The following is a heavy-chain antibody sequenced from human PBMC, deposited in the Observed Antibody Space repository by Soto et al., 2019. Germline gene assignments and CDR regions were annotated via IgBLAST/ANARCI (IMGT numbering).Heavy chain of an antibody. D-gene: IGHD1-26*01. Sequence: QVQLVQSGPEVRKPGASVKVSCEASGYTFTTSGISWVRQVPGQGLEWMGCISTYNGDTNSAQNFQGRVLMTADTSSATAYMELMSLKSDDTAVYYCARQGSWPYYYYGLDVWSQGTPVTVSS. V-gene: IGHV1-18*01. J-gene: IGHJ6*02. CDR3: ARQGSWPYYYYGLDV. CDR1: GYTFTTSG. CDR2: ISTYNGDT.